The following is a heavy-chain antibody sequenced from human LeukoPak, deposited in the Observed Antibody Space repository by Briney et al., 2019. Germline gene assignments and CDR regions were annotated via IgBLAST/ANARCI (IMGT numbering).Heavy chain of an antibody. CDR3: ARSEGQQLSRSWFDP. CDR1: GGSFSGYY. V-gene: IGHV4-34*01. CDR2: INHSGST. J-gene: IGHJ5*02. D-gene: IGHD6-13*01. Sequence: TSETLSLTCAVYGGSFSGYYWSWIRQPPGKGLEWFGEINHSGSTNYNPSLKSRVTISVDTSKNQFSLKLSFVTAADTAVYYCARSEGQQLSRSWFDPWGQGTLVTVSS.